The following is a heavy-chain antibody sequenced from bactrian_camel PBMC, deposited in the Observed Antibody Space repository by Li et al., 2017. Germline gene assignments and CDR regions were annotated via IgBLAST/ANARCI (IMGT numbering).Heavy chain of an antibody. CDR2: IANDGTT. V-gene: IGHV3S53*01. D-gene: IGHD4*01. CDR1: GDAYSSTT. Sequence: HVQLVESGGGSVQAGGTLGLSCSVSGDAYSSTTVAWFRQPPGKEREGVATIANDGTTVYADSVKGRFTISQDDANNTVYLEMNSLKPEDTGVYYCAADAPLGFSDYEWPCDDAAEHNQWGQGTQVTVS. CDR3: AADAPLGFSDYEWPCDDAAEHNQ. J-gene: IGHJ4*01.